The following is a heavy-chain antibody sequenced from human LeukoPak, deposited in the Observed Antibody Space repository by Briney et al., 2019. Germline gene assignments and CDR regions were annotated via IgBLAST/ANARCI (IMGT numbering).Heavy chain of an antibody. CDR1: GIAFSTYW. CDR2: IRQDGNEK. V-gene: IGHV3-7*01. Sequence: GGSLRLSCAASGIAFSTYWMSWVRQAPGKGLEWVANIRQDGNEKNYVGSVKGRFTISRDNAKNSLYLQMNSLRAEDTAVYYCAAGNTFDIWGQGTMVTVSS. D-gene: IGHD1-14*01. CDR3: AAGNTFDI. J-gene: IGHJ3*02.